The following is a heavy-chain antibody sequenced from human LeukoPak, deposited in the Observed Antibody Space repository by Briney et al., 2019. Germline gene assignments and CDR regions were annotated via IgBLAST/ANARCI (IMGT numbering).Heavy chain of an antibody. V-gene: IGHV3-15*01. J-gene: IGHJ4*02. CDR3: TTAPSYYSFNSFDY. CDR2: IKSKSDGDSV. CDR1: GLSFSNAW. D-gene: IGHD3-10*01. Sequence: MAGGSLRLSCSASGLSFSNAWMSWVRQTPGKGLEWIGRIKSKSDGDSVDYAAPVKGRITISRDDWKNTLFLEMTTLKTEDTGVYFCTTAPSYYSFNSFDYWGQRTVVTVSS.